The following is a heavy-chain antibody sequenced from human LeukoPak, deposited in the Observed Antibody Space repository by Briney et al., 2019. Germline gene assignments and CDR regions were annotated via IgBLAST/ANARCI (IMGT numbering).Heavy chain of an antibody. CDR2: INHSGST. CDR3: ARDGGLRLGELSYYYYMDV. Sequence: SETLSLTCAVYGGSFSGYYWSWIRQPPGKGLEWIGEINHSGSTNYNPSLKSRVTISVDTSKNQFSLKLSSVTAADTAVYYCARDGGLRLGELSYYYYMDVWGKGTTVTVSS. V-gene: IGHV4-34*01. CDR1: GGSFSGYY. J-gene: IGHJ6*03. D-gene: IGHD3-16*02.